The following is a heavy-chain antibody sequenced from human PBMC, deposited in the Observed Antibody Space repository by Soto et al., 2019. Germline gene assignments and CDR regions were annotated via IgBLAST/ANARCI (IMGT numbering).Heavy chain of an antibody. CDR2: IWYDGSNK. D-gene: IGHD3-9*01. CDR1: GFTFSSYG. V-gene: IGHV3-33*01. J-gene: IGHJ4*02. Sequence: GGSLRLSCAASGFTFSSYGMHWVRQAPGKGLEWVAVIWYDGSNKYYADSVKGRFTISRDNSKNTLYLQMNSLRAEDTAVYYCARGWRYYDILTGPFDYWGQGTLVTVSS. CDR3: ARGWRYYDILTGPFDY.